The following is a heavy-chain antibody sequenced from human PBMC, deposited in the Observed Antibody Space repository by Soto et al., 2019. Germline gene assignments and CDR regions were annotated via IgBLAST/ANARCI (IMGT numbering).Heavy chain of an antibody. J-gene: IGHJ5*02. CDR1: GFTFSSYS. CDR3: ARDPALVVIDNWFDP. Sequence: EVQLVESGGGLVKPGGSLRLSCAASGFTFSSYSMNWVRQAPGKGLEWVSSISSSSSYIYYADSVKGRFTISRDNAKNSLYLQMNSLSAEDTAVYYCARDPALVVIDNWFDPWGQGTLVTVSS. D-gene: IGHD3-22*01. V-gene: IGHV3-21*01. CDR2: ISSSSSYI.